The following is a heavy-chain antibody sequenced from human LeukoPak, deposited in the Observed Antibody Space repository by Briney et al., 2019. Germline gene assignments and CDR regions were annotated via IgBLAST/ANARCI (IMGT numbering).Heavy chain of an antibody. J-gene: IGHJ4*02. CDR1: GFTFSNYW. CDR3: ARDLLVGGSGYHY. D-gene: IGHD3-22*01. CDR2: IKPDVSEI. V-gene: IGHV3-7*01. Sequence: GGSLRLSCAASGFTFSNYWMSWVRQAPGKGLEWVANIKPDVSEIYYVDSVKGRFTISRDNAKNSLYLQVNSLRAEDTAVYYCARDLLVGGSGYHYWGQGTLVTVSS.